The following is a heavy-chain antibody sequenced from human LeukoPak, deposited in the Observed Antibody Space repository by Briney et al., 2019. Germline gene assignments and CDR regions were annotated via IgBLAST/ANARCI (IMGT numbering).Heavy chain of an antibody. CDR1: GFTVSDYW. Sequence: GGSLRLSCAASGFTVSDYWMYWVRQAPGKGLVCVSRLSSDGSNTRYADSVKGRFTISRDNAKNTLYLQMNSLRAEDTAVYYCAREFRVVPDIWGQGTMVTVSS. CDR2: LSSDGSNT. D-gene: IGHD3-10*01. CDR3: AREFRVVPDI. J-gene: IGHJ3*02. V-gene: IGHV3-74*01.